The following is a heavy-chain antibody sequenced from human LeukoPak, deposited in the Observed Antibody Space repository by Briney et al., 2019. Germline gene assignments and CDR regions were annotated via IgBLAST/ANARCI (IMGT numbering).Heavy chain of an antibody. CDR2: INPNSGGT. CDR1: GYTFTCYY. J-gene: IGHJ4*02. D-gene: IGHD3-22*01. Sequence: ASVKVSCKASGYTFTCYYMHWVRQAPGQGREWMGWINPNSGGTNYAQKFQGRVTMTRDTSISTAYMELSRLRSDDTAVYYCARAHDSSGYYYDPFFDYWGQGTLVTVSS. CDR3: ARAHDSSGYYYDPFFDY. V-gene: IGHV1-2*02.